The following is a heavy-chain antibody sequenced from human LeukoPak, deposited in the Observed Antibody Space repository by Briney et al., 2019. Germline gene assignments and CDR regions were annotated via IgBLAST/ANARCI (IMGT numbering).Heavy chain of an antibody. J-gene: IGHJ4*02. CDR1: GGSISSYY. D-gene: IGHD2-21*02. Sequence: SETLSLTCTVSGGSISSYYWSWIRQPAGKGLEWIGRIYTSGSTNYNPSLKSRVTMSVDTSKNQFSLKLSSVTAADTAVYYCARVAQSYCGGDCYHPTYYFDYWGQGTLVTVSS. CDR3: ARVAQSYCGGDCYHPTYYFDY. CDR2: IYTSGST. V-gene: IGHV4-4*07.